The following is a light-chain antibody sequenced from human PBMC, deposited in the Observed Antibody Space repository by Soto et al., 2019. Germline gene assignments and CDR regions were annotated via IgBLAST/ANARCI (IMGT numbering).Light chain of an antibody. Sequence: DIQMTQSPSSLSASVGDRVTITCRASQSISSYLNWYQQKPGKAPKLLIYAASSLQSGVPSRFSGSGSGTDFTLTISSLQPEDFATYYCQQSYSTVNFGPGTKVDIK. CDR2: AAS. CDR3: QQSYSTVN. J-gene: IGKJ3*01. CDR1: QSISSY. V-gene: IGKV1-39*01.